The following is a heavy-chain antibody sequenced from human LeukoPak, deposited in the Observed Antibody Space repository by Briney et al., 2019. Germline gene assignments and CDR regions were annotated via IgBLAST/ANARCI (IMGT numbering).Heavy chain of an antibody. D-gene: IGHD6-25*01. V-gene: IGHV3-74*01. CDR1: GFAFRNYW. Sequence: GGSLRLSCAASGFAFRNYWMHWVRQAPGKGLVWVSRINSDGSSTSYADSVKGRFTISRDNAKNTLYLQMNSLRAEDTAVYYCARDHLPAAHQEYYFDYWGQGTLVTVST. CDR2: INSDGSST. CDR3: ARDHLPAAHQEYYFDY. J-gene: IGHJ4*02.